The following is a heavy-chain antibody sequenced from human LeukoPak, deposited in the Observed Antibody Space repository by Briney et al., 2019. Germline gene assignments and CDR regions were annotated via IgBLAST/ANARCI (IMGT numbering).Heavy chain of an antibody. CDR1: GNTFSSDW. Sequence: GGSLRLSCAASGNTFSSDWMYWVRQAPGKGLVWVSRINNDGSSIVYSDTVKGRFTISRDNAKNTLYLQMNSLRVEDTAVYYCLRRGFCSGSHCYTWGRGTLVTVSS. CDR3: LRRGFCSGSHCYT. D-gene: IGHD2-15*01. J-gene: IGHJ4*02. CDR2: INNDGSSI. V-gene: IGHV3-74*01.